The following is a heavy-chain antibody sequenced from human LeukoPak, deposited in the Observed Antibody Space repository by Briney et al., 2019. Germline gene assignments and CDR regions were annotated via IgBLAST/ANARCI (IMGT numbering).Heavy chain of an antibody. CDR1: GFTFSSYS. CDR2: ISSSSSTI. J-gene: IGHJ4*02. V-gene: IGHV3-48*01. Sequence: HPGGSLRLSCAASGFTFSSYSMNWVRQAPGKGLEWVSYISSSSSTIYYADSVKGRFTISRDNSKNTLYLQMNSLRAEDTAVFYCAKRVNFGSGSYSKASYYFDYWGQGTLVTVSS. CDR3: AKRVNFGSGSYSKASYYFDY. D-gene: IGHD3-10*01.